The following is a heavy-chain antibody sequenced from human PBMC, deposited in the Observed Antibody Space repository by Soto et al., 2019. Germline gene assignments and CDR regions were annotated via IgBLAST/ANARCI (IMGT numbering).Heavy chain of an antibody. CDR2: ISGSGGST. Sequence: SLRLSCAASGFTFSSYALSWVRQAPGKGLEWVSAISGSGGSTYYADSVKGRFTISRDNSKNTLYLQMNSLRAEDTAVYYCAKDQGSSWYEIDYWGQGTLVTVSS. V-gene: IGHV3-23*01. D-gene: IGHD6-13*01. CDR3: AKDQGSSWYEIDY. J-gene: IGHJ4*02. CDR1: GFTFSSYA.